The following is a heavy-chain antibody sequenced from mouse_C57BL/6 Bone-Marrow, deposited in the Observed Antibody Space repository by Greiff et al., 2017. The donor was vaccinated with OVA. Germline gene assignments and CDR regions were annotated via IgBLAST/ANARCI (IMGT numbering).Heavy chain of an antibody. Sequence: QVQLQQSGPELVKPGASVKISCKASGYAFSSSWMNWVKQRPGKGLEWIGRIYPGDGDTNYNGKFKGKATLTADKSSSTAYMQLSSLTSEDSAVYFCARSETIVTTWYFDVWGTGTTVTVSS. CDR3: ARSETIVTTWYFDV. CDR2: IYPGDGDT. V-gene: IGHV1-82*01. CDR1: GYAFSSSW. J-gene: IGHJ1*03. D-gene: IGHD2-5*01.